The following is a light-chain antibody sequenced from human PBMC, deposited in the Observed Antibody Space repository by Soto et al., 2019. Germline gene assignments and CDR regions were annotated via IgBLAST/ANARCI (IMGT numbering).Light chain of an antibody. CDR3: CSYAGSSTWV. Sequence: QSALTQPASVYGSPGQSITISCTGTSSDVGSYNLVSWYQQHPGKAPKLMIYEGSKRPSGVSNRFSGSKSGNTASLTISGLQAEDEADYYCCSYAGSSTWVVGGGTKLTVL. V-gene: IGLV2-23*01. CDR1: SSDVGSYNL. J-gene: IGLJ3*02. CDR2: EGS.